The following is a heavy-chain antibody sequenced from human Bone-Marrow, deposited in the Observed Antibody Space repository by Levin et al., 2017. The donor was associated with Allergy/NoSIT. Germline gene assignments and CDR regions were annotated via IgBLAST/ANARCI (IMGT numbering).Heavy chain of an antibody. J-gene: IGHJ6*02. V-gene: IGHV3-30*04. Sequence: GESLKISCAASGFTFNRKSMHWVRQAPGKGLEWVAVISNDGRSTRYAESVEGRLTISRDNSKSTVYLQLNSLRPEDTAVYYCVRDKGYALDAWGQGTMVTVSS. CDR3: VRDKGYALDA. CDR2: ISNDGRST. CDR1: GFTFNRKS.